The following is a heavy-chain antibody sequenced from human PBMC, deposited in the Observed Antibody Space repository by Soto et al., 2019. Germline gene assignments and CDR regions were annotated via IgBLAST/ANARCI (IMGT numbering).Heavy chain of an antibody. D-gene: IGHD6-19*01. CDR1: GFTFSSYA. CDR2: ISGSGGST. J-gene: IGHJ3*02. CDR3: WKGGGKAVAGPCPHAFDI. V-gene: IGHV3-23*01. Sequence: EVQLLESGGGLVQPGGSLRLSCAASGFTFSSYAMSWVRQAPGKGLEWVSAISGSGGSTYYADSVKGRFTISRDNSKNSVLLGINRLRAEGPAVYFWWKGGGKAVAGPCPHAFDIWGQGTMVTVSS.